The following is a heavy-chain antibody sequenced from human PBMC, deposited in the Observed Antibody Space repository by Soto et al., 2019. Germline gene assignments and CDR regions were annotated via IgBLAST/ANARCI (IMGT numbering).Heavy chain of an antibody. Sequence: SETLSLTCVVSGGSISSSNWWSWVRQPPGKGLEWIGEIYHTGTTNYDPSLRSRVTISVYKSKNQFSLRLTSVTAADTAIYYCARYYYGSGSCSDYWGPGTLVTVS. CDR2: IYHTGTT. V-gene: IGHV4-4*02. J-gene: IGHJ4*02. CDR1: GGSISSSNW. CDR3: ARYYYGSGSCSDY. D-gene: IGHD3-10*01.